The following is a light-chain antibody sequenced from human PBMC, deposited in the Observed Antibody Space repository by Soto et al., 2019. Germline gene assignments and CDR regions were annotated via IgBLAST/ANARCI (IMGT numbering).Light chain of an antibody. CDR1: QSISSW. CDR3: QQYNSWT. Sequence: DIQMTQSPSTLSASVGDRVTITCRASQSISSWLAWYQQKPGKAPKLLIYKESSLESGDPSRVSGSGSGTEFTLAISSLQPDDFATYYCQQYNSWTFGQGTKVEIK. V-gene: IGKV1-5*03. CDR2: KES. J-gene: IGKJ1*01.